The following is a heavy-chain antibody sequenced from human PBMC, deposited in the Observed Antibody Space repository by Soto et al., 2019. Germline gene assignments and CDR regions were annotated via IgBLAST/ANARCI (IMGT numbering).Heavy chain of an antibody. CDR3: ARDRSITMIVEPPGY. V-gene: IGHV3-30-3*01. CDR1: GFTFSSYA. CDR2: ISYDGSNK. J-gene: IGHJ4*02. Sequence: GGSLRLSCAASGFTFSSYAMHWVRQAPGKGLEWVAVISYDGSNKYYADSVKGRFTISRDNSKNTLYLQMNSLRAEDTAVYYCARDRSITMIVEPPGYWGQGTLVTVSS. D-gene: IGHD3-22*01.